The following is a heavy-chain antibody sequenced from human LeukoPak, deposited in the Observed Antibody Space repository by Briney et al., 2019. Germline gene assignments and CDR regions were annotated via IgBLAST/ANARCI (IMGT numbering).Heavy chain of an antibody. Sequence: SETLSLTCTVSGGSISSYYWSWIRQPPGKGLEWIGYIYYSGSTNYNPSLKSRVTISVGKSKNQFSLKLSSVTAADTAVYYCARVYYYGSGRNAFDIWGQGTMVTVSS. CDR1: GGSISSYY. CDR3: ARVYYYGSGRNAFDI. V-gene: IGHV4-59*12. J-gene: IGHJ3*02. CDR2: IYYSGST. D-gene: IGHD3-10*01.